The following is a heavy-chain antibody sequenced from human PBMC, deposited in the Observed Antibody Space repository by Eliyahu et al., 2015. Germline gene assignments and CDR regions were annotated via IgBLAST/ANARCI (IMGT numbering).Heavy chain of an antibody. CDR1: GGSISSYY. CDR3: ARGGGYFDH. Sequence: QVQLQESGPGLVKPSETLSLTCSVSGGSISSYYWSWIRQPAGKGLEWIGRIYSTGSTKYNPSLKSRVTMSADTSKNQFSLRLRSVTAADTAVYYCARGGGYFDHWGQGTPVTVSS. D-gene: IGHD3-10*01. CDR2: IYSTGST. J-gene: IGHJ4*02. V-gene: IGHV4-4*07.